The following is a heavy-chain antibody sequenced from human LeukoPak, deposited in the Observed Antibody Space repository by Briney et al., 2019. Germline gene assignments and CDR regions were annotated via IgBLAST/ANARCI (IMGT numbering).Heavy chain of an antibody. V-gene: IGHV1-46*01. CDR2: INPSGGST. J-gene: IGHJ4*02. CDR3: ARSPTKRVPEDY. Sequence: ASVKVSCKASGYTFTSHYMHWVRQAPGQGLEWMGIINPSGGSTSYAQKFQGRVTMTRDMSTSTVYMELSSLRSEDTAVYYCARSPTKRVPEDYWGQGTLVTVSS. D-gene: IGHD2-2*01. CDR1: GYTFTSHY.